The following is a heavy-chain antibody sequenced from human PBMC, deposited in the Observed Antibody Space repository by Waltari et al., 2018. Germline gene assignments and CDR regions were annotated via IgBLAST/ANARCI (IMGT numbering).Heavy chain of an antibody. V-gene: IGHV4-39*01. J-gene: IGHJ3*01. CDR1: GVSIISNRNY. D-gene: IGHD5-12*01. CDR2: MSYSGAT. CDR3: ATYIGASVGTAAFDV. Sequence: QLQLQESGPGPVKPSETLSLTCSASGVSIISNRNYCGWIRQTPGQGLEWIGTMSYSGATYSSPSLNRRVTISRDTSKTQLSLKLGSVTAADTAVYYCATYIGASVGTAAFDVWGQGTKVTVSS.